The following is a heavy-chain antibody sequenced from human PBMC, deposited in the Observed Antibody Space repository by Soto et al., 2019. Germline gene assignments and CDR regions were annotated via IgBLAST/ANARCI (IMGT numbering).Heavy chain of an antibody. J-gene: IGHJ5*02. CDR2: IYYSGST. Sequence: SETLSLTCTVSGGSISSYYWSWIRQPPGKGLEWIGYIYYSGSTNYNPSLKSRVTISVDTSKNQFSLKLSSVTAADTAVYYCARHGGSGEARVWIDPWGQGTLVTVSS. CDR1: GGSISSYY. CDR3: ARHGGSGEARVWIDP. V-gene: IGHV4-59*08. D-gene: IGHD4-17*01.